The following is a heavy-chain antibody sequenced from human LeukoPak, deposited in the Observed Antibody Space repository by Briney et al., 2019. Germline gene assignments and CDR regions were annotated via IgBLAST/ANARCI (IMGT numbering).Heavy chain of an antibody. CDR2: ISGSGGST. CDR3: AKRSRSCTNGVCYFSGFDY. Sequence: GGSLRLSCAASGFTFSSYAMSWVRQAPGKGLEWVSAISGSGGSTYYADSVKGRFTISRDNSKNTLYLLMNSLRAEDTAVYYCAKRSRSCTNGVCYFSGFDYWGQGTLVTVSS. V-gene: IGHV3-23*01. CDR1: GFTFSSYA. J-gene: IGHJ4*02. D-gene: IGHD2-8*01.